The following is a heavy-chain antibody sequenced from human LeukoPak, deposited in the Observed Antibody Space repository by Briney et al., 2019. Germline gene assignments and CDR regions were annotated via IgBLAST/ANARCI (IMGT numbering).Heavy chain of an antibody. CDR3: VRVGSVAGSDYLDY. D-gene: IGHD6-19*01. CDR2: SRKKAKSYTT. V-gene: IGHV3-72*01. Sequence: GGSLILSCAVSGFTFSDHFLDWVRLAPGKGLEWVGRSRKKAKSYTTEYAASVKGRFTISRDDSKNSLYLQMNSLKTEDTAVYYCVRVGSVAGSDYLDYWGQGTLVTVSS. J-gene: IGHJ4*02. CDR1: GFTFSDHF.